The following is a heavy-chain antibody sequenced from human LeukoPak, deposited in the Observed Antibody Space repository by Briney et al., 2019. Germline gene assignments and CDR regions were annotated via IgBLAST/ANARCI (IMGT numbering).Heavy chain of an antibody. V-gene: IGHV3-23*01. D-gene: IGHD2-21*02. CDR1: GFTFSISA. Sequence: TGGSLRLSCAASGFTFSISAMTWVRQAPGKGLEWVSLIAGGGGSTYYAESVTGRFTVSRDNSKNTLYLQMNSVRAEDTAIYYCAKKNIDSGDLCFDPWGQGTLVTVSS. CDR3: AKKNIDSGDLCFDP. J-gene: IGHJ5*02. CDR2: IAGGGGST.